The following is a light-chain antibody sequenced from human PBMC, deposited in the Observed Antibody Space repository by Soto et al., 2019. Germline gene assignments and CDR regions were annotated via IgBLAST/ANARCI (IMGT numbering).Light chain of an antibody. Sequence: EIVLTQSPGTLSLSPGERATLSCRASQSVSSSYLAWYQQKPGQAPRLLIYDASSRATGIPYRFSGSGSGTDFTLTISRLEPEDFAVYFCQEYGSSRTFGQGTKVEIK. CDR2: DAS. CDR1: QSVSSSY. J-gene: IGKJ1*01. CDR3: QEYGSSRT. V-gene: IGKV3-20*01.